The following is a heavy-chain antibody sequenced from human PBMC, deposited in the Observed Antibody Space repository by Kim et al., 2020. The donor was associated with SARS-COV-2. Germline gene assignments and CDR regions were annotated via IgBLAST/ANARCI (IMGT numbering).Heavy chain of an antibody. CDR1: GFTFSSYA. J-gene: IGHJ1*01. CDR3: AKGGLFEITIFGVVIREYFQH. D-gene: IGHD3-3*01. CDR2: ISGSGGST. V-gene: IGHV3-23*01. Sequence: GGSLRLSCAASGFTFSSYAMSWVRQAPGKGLEWISAISGSGGSTYYADSVKGRFTISRDNSKNTLYLQMNSLRAEDTAVYYCAKGGLFEITIFGVVIREYFQHWARAPWSPSPQ.